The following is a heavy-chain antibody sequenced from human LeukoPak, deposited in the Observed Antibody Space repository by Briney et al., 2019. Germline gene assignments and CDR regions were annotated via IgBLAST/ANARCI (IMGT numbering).Heavy chain of an antibody. D-gene: IGHD4-17*01. CDR1: GYTFTSYY. CDR2: INPSGGST. V-gene: IGHV1-46*01. Sequence: GASVKVSCKASGYTFTSYYMHWVRQAPGQGLEWMGIINPSGGSTSYAQKFQGRVTITADKSTSTAYMELSSLRSEDTAVYYCARDSLVGYGENTPGRWGQGTLVTVSS. CDR3: ARDSLVGYGENTPGR. J-gene: IGHJ4*02.